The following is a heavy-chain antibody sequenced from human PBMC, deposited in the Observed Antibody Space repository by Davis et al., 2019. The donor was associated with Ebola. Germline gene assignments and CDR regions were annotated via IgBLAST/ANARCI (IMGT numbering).Heavy chain of an antibody. CDR2: IWYDETNT. CDR1: GFIFSNFG. J-gene: IGHJ4*02. V-gene: IGHV3-33*01. CDR3: ARTQFSYSPLDY. Sequence: GESLKISCAASGFIFSNFGMHWVRQAPGKGLEWVAVIWYDETNTYIADSVKGRFTISRDNSKNTVYLQMNSLRAEDSAVYYCARTQFSYSPLDYWGQGTLVTVSS. D-gene: IGHD2-21*01.